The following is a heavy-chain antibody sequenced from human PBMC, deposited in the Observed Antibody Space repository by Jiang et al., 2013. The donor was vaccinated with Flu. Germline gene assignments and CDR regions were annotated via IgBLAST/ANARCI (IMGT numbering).Heavy chain of an antibody. V-gene: IGHV1-69*01. D-gene: IGHD5-18*01. CDR3: ARAVGGYSYGYVDS. J-gene: IGHJ4*02. CDR2: NIPIFGII. Sequence: GAEVKKPGSSVKVSCKDSGGTLRSYALNWVRQAPGQGLEWMGGNIPIFGIITYAQKFQGRVTITADESTGTAYMELSSLRSEDTAVYFCARAVGGYSYGYVDSWGQGTLVTVSS. CDR1: GGTLRSYA.